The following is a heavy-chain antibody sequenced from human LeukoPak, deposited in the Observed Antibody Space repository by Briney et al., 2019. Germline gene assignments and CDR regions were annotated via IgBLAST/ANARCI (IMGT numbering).Heavy chain of an antibody. D-gene: IGHD2-2*03. CDR3: ARRAKGSWINDAFDI. J-gene: IGHJ3*02. Sequence: ASVKVSCKACVYTFTSYYMHWVRQAPGQGLEWMGIINSSGGNTNYTQTFWGRDTMTRDTSTSTLYMELSSLRSEDTAVYYCARRAKGSWINDAFDIWGQGTMVAVSS. CDR1: VYTFTSYY. CDR2: INSSGGNT. V-gene: IGHV1-46*01.